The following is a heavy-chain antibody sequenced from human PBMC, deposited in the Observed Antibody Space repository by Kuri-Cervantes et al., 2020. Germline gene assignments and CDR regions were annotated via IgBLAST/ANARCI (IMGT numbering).Heavy chain of an antibody. CDR3: AREGLGWNYGDY. CDR2: ISWDGGST. D-gene: IGHD1-7*01. J-gene: IGHJ4*02. CDR1: GFTFDDYA. Sequence: GESLKISCAASGFTFDDYAMHWVRQAPGKGLEWVSLISWDGGSTYYADSVKGRFTISRDNSKNMLYLQMGSLRADDMAVYYCAREGLGWNYGDYWGQGTLVTVSS. V-gene: IGHV3-43D*04.